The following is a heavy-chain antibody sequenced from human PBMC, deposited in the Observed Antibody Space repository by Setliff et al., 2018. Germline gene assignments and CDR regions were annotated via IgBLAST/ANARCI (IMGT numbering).Heavy chain of an antibody. D-gene: IGHD6-13*01. CDR3: AKCSTWDNHYPHFEY. CDR1: GASISSGSYY. CDR2: ISSDGSSI. J-gene: IGHJ4*02. Sequence: ASETLSLTCTVSGASISSGSYYWTWVRQAPGKELEWVSIISSDGSSIYYADSVKGRFTISRDNSKNTLYLQMNSLRAEDTAVYYCAKCSTWDNHYPHFEYWGQGTLVTVSS. V-gene: IGHV3-23*03.